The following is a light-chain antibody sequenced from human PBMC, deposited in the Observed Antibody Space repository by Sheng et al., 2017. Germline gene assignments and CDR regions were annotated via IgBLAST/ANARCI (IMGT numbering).Light chain of an antibody. CDR2: GAS. J-gene: IGKJ4*01. V-gene: IGKV3-11*01. CDR3: QQRSNWPPALT. CDR1: QSISSN. Sequence: EIVMTQSPATLSVSPGDTATLSCRASQSISSNLAWYQQKPGQGPRLLIYGASSRATGIPDRFSGSGSGTDFTLTISSLEPEDFAVYYCQQRSNWPPALTFGGGTKVEIK.